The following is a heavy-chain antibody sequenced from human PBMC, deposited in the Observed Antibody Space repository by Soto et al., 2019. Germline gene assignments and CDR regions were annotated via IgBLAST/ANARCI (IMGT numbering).Heavy chain of an antibody. CDR2: ILYDGSNQ. CDR3: GRDEHPDGQRGYSNY. Sequence: QVQLVESGGGVVQPGRSLRLSCAASGFTFSSYGMHWVRQAPGKGLEWVAVILYDGSNQYYADSVKGRFTISRDKSKNTLYLQMNRLRGENTAVYYCGRDEHPDGQRGYSNYWGQYTLLTL. V-gene: IGHV3-33*01. CDR1: GFTFSSYG. J-gene: IGHJ4*02. D-gene: IGHD3-10*01.